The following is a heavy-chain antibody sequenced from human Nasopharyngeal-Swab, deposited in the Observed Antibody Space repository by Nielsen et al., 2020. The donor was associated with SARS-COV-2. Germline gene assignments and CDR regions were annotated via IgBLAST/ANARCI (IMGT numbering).Heavy chain of an antibody. D-gene: IGHD1-26*01. Sequence: SETLSLTCTVSGGSISSYYWSWIRQPPGKGLEWIGHIFYSGRTNYNPSLKSRVTISIDTSRNQFSLKLSSVTAADTAVYYCARLLSGTKPPHDAFDIWGQGTMVTVSS. J-gene: IGHJ3*02. CDR2: IFYSGRT. CDR3: ARLLSGTKPPHDAFDI. CDR1: GGSISSYY. V-gene: IGHV4-59*08.